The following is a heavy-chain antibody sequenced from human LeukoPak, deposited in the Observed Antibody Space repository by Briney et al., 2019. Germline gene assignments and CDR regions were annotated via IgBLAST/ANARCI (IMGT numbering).Heavy chain of an antibody. D-gene: IGHD5-12*01. CDR1: GFTVSSNY. CDR3: ASFGVATILSYY. CDR2: IYSGGST. Sequence: PGGSLRLSCAASGFTVSSNYLSWVRQAPGKGLEWVSVIYSGGSTYYADSVKGRFTISRDNSKNTLYLQMNSLRAEDTAVYYCASFGVATILSYYWGQGTLVTVSS. V-gene: IGHV3-66*01. J-gene: IGHJ4*02.